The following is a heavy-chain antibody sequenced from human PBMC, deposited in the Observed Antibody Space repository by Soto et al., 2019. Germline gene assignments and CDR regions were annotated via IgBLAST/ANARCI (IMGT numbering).Heavy chain of an antibody. CDR1: GFSLTSSPVG. V-gene: IGHV2-5*02. D-gene: IGHD3-16*01. J-gene: IGHJ4*02. Sequence: QITLKESGPTLVKPTQPLTLTCTFSGFSLTSSPVGVGWVRQPPAKPLAWLAFVYWDDDKRYSPSLSSSLTLSKDASQYEVVVTLPSTGPVDKAPYYRAPRRNYDGSWNEGVFDYWGEGMLVTVSS. CDR2: VYWDDDK. CDR3: APRRNYDGSWNEGVFDY.